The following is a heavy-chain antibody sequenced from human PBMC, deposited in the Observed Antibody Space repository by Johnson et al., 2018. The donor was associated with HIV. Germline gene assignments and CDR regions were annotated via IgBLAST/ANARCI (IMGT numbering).Heavy chain of an antibody. CDR3: AKGIAAAGTGAFDI. J-gene: IGHJ3*02. V-gene: IGHV3-53*01. D-gene: IGHD6-13*01. CDR1: GFTVSHNY. CDR2: IYSGGST. Sequence: VQLVESGGGLIQPGGSLRLSCAASGFTVSHNYMSWVRQAPGEGLEWVSVIYSGGSTYYADSVQGRFAISRDNSKNTLYLQMNSLRAEDTAVYYCAKGIAAAGTGAFDIWGQGTMVTVSS.